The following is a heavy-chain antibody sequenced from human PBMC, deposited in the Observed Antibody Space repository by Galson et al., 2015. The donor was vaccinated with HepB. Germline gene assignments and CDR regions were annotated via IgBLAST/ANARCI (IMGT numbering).Heavy chain of an antibody. CDR3: ARQAGGDPIFDY. Sequence: QSGAEVKKPGESLRISCQISGYTFRSYCISWVRQMPGKGLEWMGRIDPTDSYVSHSPSFQGHVTISSDKSLSTAYLQWSSLKASDTAMYYCARQAGGDPIFDYWGQGTLITVSS. CDR2: IDPTDSYV. V-gene: IGHV5-10-1*01. J-gene: IGHJ4*02. CDR1: GYTFRSYC. D-gene: IGHD2-21*02.